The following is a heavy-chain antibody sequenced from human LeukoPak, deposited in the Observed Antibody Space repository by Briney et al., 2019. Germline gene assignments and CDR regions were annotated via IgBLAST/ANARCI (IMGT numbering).Heavy chain of an antibody. CDR3: TKGRSGYLVDY. Sequence: GGSLRLSCAASGFTFDDYAMHWVRQAPGKGLEWVSGISWNSGSIGYADSVKGRFTISRDNAKNSLYLQMNSLRAEDTALYYCTKGRSGYLVDYWGQGTPVTVSS. CDR1: GFTFDDYA. D-gene: IGHD3-22*01. V-gene: IGHV3-9*01. CDR2: ISWNSGSI. J-gene: IGHJ4*02.